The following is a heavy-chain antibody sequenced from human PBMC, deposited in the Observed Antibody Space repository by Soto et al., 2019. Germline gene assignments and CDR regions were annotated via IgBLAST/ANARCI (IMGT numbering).Heavy chain of an antibody. CDR2: ISWNSGSI. V-gene: IGHV3-9*01. J-gene: IGHJ4*02. CDR1: GFTFDDYA. CDR3: AKGDYYDSSGLYYFDY. Sequence: GGSLRLSCAASGFTFDDYAMHWVRQAPGKGLEWVSGISWNSGSIGYADSVKGRFTISRDNAKNSLYLQMNSLRAEDTALYYCAKGDYYDSSGLYYFDYWGQGTLVTVSS. D-gene: IGHD3-22*01.